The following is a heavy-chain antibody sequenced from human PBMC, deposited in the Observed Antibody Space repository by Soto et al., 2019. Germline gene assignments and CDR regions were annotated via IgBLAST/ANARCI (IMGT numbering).Heavy chain of an antibody. CDR2: IISIFGTA. Sequence: SVKVSCKASGWTFSSYAISWGRQAPGQGLERLGGIISIFGTANYAQKFQGRVTITADESTSTAYMELSSLRSEDTAVYYCASGGYSYDSFSYYYGMDVWGQGTTVPVSS. CDR3: ASGGYSYDSFSYYYGMDV. V-gene: IGHV1-69*13. D-gene: IGHD5-18*01. CDR1: GWTFSSYA. J-gene: IGHJ6*02.